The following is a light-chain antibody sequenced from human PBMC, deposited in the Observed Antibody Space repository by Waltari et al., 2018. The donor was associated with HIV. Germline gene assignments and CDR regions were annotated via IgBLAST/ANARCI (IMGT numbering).Light chain of an antibody. CDR3: QQYQSYPYT. Sequence: IVLTQSPGPLSVSPGERVTLSCRASQTLTNNYLAWYQHRPGQSPRLFIYDASIRAAGVPSRFTGGGSGTDFTLTIRSLLPDDFATYYCQQYQSYPYTFGQGTKLEIK. V-gene: IGKV3-20*01. CDR1: QTLTNNY. CDR2: DAS. J-gene: IGKJ2*01.